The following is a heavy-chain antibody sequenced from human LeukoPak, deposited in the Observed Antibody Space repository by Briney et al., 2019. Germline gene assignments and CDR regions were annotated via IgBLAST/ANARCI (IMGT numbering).Heavy chain of an antibody. V-gene: IGHV3-7*03. CDR1: GFTFSSYW. J-gene: IGHJ6*02. Sequence: GGSLRLSCAASGFTFSSYWMSWVRQAPGKGLEWVANIKQDGSEKYYVDSVKGRFTISRDNAKNSLYLQMNSLRAEDTAVYYCARVGGRPGSSWYFLELRYSPYYYGMDVWGQGTTVTVSS. CDR2: IKQDGSEK. D-gene: IGHD6-13*01. CDR3: ARVGGRPGSSWYFLELRYSPYYYGMDV.